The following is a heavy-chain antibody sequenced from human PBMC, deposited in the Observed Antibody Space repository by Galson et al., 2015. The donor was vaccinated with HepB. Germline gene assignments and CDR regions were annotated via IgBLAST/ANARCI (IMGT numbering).Heavy chain of an antibody. V-gene: IGHV4-39*01. J-gene: IGHJ6*02. CDR3: ARRDSSSWGLNYYYGMDV. D-gene: IGHD6-13*01. CDR2: IYYSGST. Sequence: SETLSLTCTVSGGSISSSSYYWGWIRQPPGKGLEWIGSIYYSGSTYYNPSLKSRVTISVDTSKNQFSLKLSSVTAADTAVYYCARRDSSSWGLNYYYGMDVWGQGTTVTVSS. CDR1: GGSISSSSYY.